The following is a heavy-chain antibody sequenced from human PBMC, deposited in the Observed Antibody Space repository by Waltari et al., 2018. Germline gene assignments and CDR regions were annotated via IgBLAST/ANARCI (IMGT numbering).Heavy chain of an antibody. D-gene: IGHD5-12*01. CDR2: INPNSGGT. Sequence: QVQLVQSGAEVKKPGASVKVSCKASGYTFTGYYMHWVRQAPGQGLEWMGWINPNSGGTNYAQKFQGRVTMTRDTSISTAYMELSRLRSDDTAVYYCARASSVEMATIDPNYYYYYGMDVWGQGTTVTVSS. J-gene: IGHJ6*02. CDR3: ARASSVEMATIDPNYYYYYGMDV. CDR1: GYTFTGYY. V-gene: IGHV1-2*02.